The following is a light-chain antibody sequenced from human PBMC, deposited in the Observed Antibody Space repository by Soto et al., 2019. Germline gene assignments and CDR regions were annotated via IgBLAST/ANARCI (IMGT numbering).Light chain of an antibody. V-gene: IGKV3-15*01. J-gene: IGKJ3*01. CDR3: QQYHIWPIHA. CDR2: DAS. Sequence: EVVRTQSPATLSVSPGERAILSCRASQSLSNKFAWYQHRPGQAHRLLTYDASTRATGIPARFSGSGSGTEFTLNFDSLQYEDVAVYYCQQYHIWPIHALGPGPKVDIK. CDR1: QSLSNK.